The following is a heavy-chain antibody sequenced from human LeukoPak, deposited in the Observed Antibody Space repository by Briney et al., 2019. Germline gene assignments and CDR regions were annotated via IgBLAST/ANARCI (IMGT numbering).Heavy chain of an antibody. CDR3: ASTHDYGDVPLSY. D-gene: IGHD4-17*01. CDR2: IYSGGST. J-gene: IGHJ4*02. CDR1: GFTDSSNY. V-gene: IGHV3-66*01. Sequence: GGSLRLSCAASGFTDSSNYMSWVRQAPGKGLEWVSVIYSGGSTYYADSVKGRFTISRDNSKNTLYLQMNSLRAEDTAVYYCASTHDYGDVPLSYWGQGTLVTVSS.